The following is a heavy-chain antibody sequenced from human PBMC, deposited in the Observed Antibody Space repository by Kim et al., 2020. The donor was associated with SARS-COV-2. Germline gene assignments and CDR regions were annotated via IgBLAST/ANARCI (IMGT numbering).Heavy chain of an antibody. D-gene: IGHD6-13*01. V-gene: IGHV3-9*01. CDR3: AKDTGVAAAAPRYYYYGMDV. J-gene: IGHJ6*02. Sequence: GGSLRLSCAASGFTFDDYAMHWVRQAPGKGLEWVSGISWNSGSIGYADSVKGRFTISRDNAKNSLYLQMNSLSAEDTALYYCAKDTGVAAAAPRYYYYGMDVWGQGTTVTVSS. CDR2: ISWNSGSI. CDR1: GFTFDDYA.